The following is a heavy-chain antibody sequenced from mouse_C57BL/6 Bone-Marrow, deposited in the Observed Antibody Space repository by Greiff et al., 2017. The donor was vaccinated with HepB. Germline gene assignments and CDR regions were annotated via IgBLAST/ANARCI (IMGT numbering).Heavy chain of an antibody. J-gene: IGHJ4*01. V-gene: IGHV1-22*01. CDR1: GYTFTDYN. CDR3: ARSYDGYPDAMDY. CDR2: INPNNGGT. D-gene: IGHD2-3*01. Sequence: VQLQQSGPELVKPGASVKMSCKASGYTFTDYNMHWVKQSHGKSLEWIGYINPNNGGTSYNQKFKGKATLTVNKSSSTAYMELRRLTSEDSAVYDCARSYDGYPDAMDYWGQGTSVTVSS.